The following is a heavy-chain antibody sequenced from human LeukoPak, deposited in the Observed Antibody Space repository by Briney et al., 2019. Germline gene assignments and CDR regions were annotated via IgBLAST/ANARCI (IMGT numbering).Heavy chain of an antibody. Sequence: SETLSLTCTVSGGSISSYYWSWIRQPPGKGLEWIGYIYYSGSTNYNPSLKSRVTISVDTSKNQFSLKLSSVTAADTAVYYCARDQSGWYGPYFDYWGQGTLVTVSS. J-gene: IGHJ4*02. D-gene: IGHD6-19*01. CDR3: ARDQSGWYGPYFDY. CDR2: IYYSGST. V-gene: IGHV4-59*01. CDR1: GGSISSYY.